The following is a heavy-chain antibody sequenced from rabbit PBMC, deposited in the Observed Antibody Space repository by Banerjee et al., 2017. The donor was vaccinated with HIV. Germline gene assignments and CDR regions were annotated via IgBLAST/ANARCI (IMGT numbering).Heavy chain of an antibody. CDR3: ARDLAGVIGWNFGL. J-gene: IGHJ4*01. V-gene: IGHV1S47*01. CDR2: IYSSNGDK. Sequence: QEQLVESGGGLVQPEGSLTLTCKASGSDISSNAMCWVRQAPGKGLELIACIYSSNGDKWYASWVNGRFTISRSTSLNTVTLQMTSLTPADTATYFCARDLAGVIGWNFGLWGPGTLVTVS. CDR1: GSDISSNA. D-gene: IGHD4-1*01.